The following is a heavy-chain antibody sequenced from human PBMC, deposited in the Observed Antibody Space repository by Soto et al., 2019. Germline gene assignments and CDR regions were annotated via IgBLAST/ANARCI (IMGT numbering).Heavy chain of an antibody. CDR2: IYPGDSDT. D-gene: IGHD1-26*01. Sequence: GESLKISCQGSGYSFANYWIAWVRQMPGKGLEWVGVIYPGDSDTRYSPSFQGQATISADKSISTAYLQWSSLKASDTAMYYCARPFGELPGIWGQGTMGTVSA. J-gene: IGHJ4*02. CDR1: GYSFANYW. V-gene: IGHV5-51*01. CDR3: ARPFGELPGI.